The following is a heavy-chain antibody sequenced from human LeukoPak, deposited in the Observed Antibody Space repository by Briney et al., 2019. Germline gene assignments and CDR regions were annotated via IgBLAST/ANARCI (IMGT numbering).Heavy chain of an antibody. CDR2: ISWNSGII. V-gene: IGHV3-9*01. J-gene: IGHJ1*01. CDR1: GFTFDDSA. Sequence: PGGSLRLSCAASGFTFDDSAMHWVRQVPGKGLEWVSGISWNSGIIDYADSVKGRFTISRDNAKNPLYLPMNNLRPDDTAFYYFAKAPPYHSDSSGYFQHWGQGTLVTVSS. CDR3: AKAPPYHSDSSGYFQH. D-gene: IGHD3-22*01.